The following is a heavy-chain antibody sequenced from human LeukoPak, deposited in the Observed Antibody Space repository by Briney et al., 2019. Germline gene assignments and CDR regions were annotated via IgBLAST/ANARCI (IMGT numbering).Heavy chain of an antibody. D-gene: IGHD3-3*01. CDR2: IYYSGST. CDR1: GGSISSYY. Sequence: PSETLSLTCTVSGGSISSYYWSWIRQPPGKGLEWIGYIYYSGSTYYNPSLKSRVTISVDTSKNQFSLKLSSVTAADTAVYYCARGGYDFWSGYYSRQFDYWGQGTLVTVSS. CDR3: ARGGYDFWSGYYSRQFDY. V-gene: IGHV4-59*12. J-gene: IGHJ4*02.